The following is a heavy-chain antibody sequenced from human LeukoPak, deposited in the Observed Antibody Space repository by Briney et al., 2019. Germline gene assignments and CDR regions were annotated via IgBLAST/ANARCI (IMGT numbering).Heavy chain of an antibody. Sequence: SETLSLTCAVCGGSFSGYYWSWIRQPPGKGLEWIGEINHSGSTNYNPSLKSRVTISVDTSKNQFSLKLSSVTAADTAVYYCADDYGGNSGAFDIWGQGTMVTVSS. CDR3: ADDYGGNSGAFDI. CDR2: INHSGST. V-gene: IGHV4-34*01. D-gene: IGHD4-23*01. CDR1: GGSFSGYY. J-gene: IGHJ3*02.